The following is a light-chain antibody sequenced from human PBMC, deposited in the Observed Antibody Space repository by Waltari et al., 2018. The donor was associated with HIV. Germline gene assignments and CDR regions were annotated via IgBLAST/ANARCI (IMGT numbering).Light chain of an antibody. CDR2: GNT. Sequence: QSVLTQPPSLSWAPGQPVTTPCPGTRANIAADHPVHWYQQLPGTAPKPLIYGNTIRPSGVPDRFSGSKSGTSASLAITGLQADDEADYYCQSYDSSLSAWVFGGGTKLTVL. V-gene: IGLV1-40*01. J-gene: IGLJ3*02. CDR3: QSYDSSLSAWV. CDR1: RANIAADHP.